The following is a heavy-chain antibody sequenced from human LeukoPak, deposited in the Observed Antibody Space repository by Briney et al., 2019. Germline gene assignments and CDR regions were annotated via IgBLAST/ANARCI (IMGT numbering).Heavy chain of an antibody. CDR3: ASGPVGWYGEDS. CDR2: IYGGGST. Sequence: GGSPRLSSAATGLRATSTFMSWVCEAPRTGVGWGSVIYGGGSTYYANSVRGGFTISRDTPKNTLYLQMNSLRVEDTAVYYCASGPVGWYGEDSWGQGTLVTVSS. V-gene: IGHV3-53*01. D-gene: IGHD6-19*01. J-gene: IGHJ4*02. CDR1: GLRATSTF.